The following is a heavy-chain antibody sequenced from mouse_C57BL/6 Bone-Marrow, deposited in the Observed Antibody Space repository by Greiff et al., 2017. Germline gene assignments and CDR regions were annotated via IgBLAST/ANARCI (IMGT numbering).Heavy chain of an antibody. CDR2: IYPRSGNT. D-gene: IGHD1-1*01. Sequence: QVQLKQSGAELARPGASVKLSCKASGYTFTSYGISWVKQRTGQGLEWIGEIYPRSGNTYYNEKFKGKATPTADKSSSTAYMELRSLTAEDSSVYFCANYYDSGYYAMDYWGQGTSVTVSS. J-gene: IGHJ4*01. V-gene: IGHV1-81*01. CDR3: ANYYDSGYYAMDY. CDR1: GYTFTSYG.